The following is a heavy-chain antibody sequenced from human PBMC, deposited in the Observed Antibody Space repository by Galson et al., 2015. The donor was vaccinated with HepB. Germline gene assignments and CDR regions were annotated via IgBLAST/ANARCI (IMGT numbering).Heavy chain of an antibody. D-gene: IGHD2-21*01. J-gene: IGHJ3*02. CDR1: GYTFTSYY. CDR2: INPSGGST. CDR3: ARVKYCGGDCYYDAFDI. V-gene: IGHV1-46*01. Sequence: SVKVSCKASGYTFTSYYMHWVRQAPGQGLEWMGIINPSGGSTSYAQKFQGRVTMTRDTSTSTVYMELSSLRSEDTAVYYCARVKYCGGDCYYDAFDIWGQGTMVTVSS.